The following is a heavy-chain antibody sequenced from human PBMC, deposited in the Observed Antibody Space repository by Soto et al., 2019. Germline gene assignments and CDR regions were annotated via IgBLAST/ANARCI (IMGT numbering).Heavy chain of an antibody. CDR1: GGTFSSYA. D-gene: IGHD2-15*01. J-gene: IGHJ6*02. Sequence: QVQLVQSGAEVKKPGSSVKVSCKASGGTFSSYAISWVRQAPGQGLEWMGGIIPIFGTANYAQKFQGRVTITADEPTSTAYRELSSLRSEDTAVYYCARVDCSGGSCYSRYYYYGMDVWGRGTTVTVSS. CDR3: ARVDCSGGSCYSRYYYYGMDV. CDR2: IIPIFGTA. V-gene: IGHV1-69*01.